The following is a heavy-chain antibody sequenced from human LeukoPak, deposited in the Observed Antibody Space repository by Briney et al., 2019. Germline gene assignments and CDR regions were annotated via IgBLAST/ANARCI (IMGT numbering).Heavy chain of an antibody. D-gene: IGHD2-21*01. CDR2: ISDTSSYI. CDR3: ARGLCGGDCYDY. J-gene: IGHJ4*02. CDR1: GFTFSSYW. V-gene: IGHV3-21*01. Sequence: GGSLRLSCAASGFTFSSYWMSWIRQAPGKGLEWVSSISDTSSYIYYADSVKGRFTISRDNAKNSLYLQMNSLRAEDTAVYYCARGLCGGDCYDYWGQGTLVTVSS.